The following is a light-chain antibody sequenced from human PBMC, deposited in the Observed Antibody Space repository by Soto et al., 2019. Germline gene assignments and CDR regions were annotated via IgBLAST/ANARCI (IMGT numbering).Light chain of an antibody. CDR3: QQAYSFPIT. Sequence: DIQMTQSPSSVSASVGDRFTITCRASQGIITYLGWYQHKPGRTPELLIHGASRLQSGVPARFSGSGSGTDFTLSINSLQPEDFATYYCQQAYSFPITFGQGTRLEIK. V-gene: IGKV1D-12*01. CDR2: GAS. CDR1: QGIITY. J-gene: IGKJ5*01.